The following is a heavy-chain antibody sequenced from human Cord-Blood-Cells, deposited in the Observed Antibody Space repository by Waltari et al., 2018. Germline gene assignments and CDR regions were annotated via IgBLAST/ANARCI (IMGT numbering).Heavy chain of an antibody. CDR3: ARLNWNYAFDI. J-gene: IGHJ3*02. CDR2: IYYGGST. Sequence: QLQLQESGPGLVKPSETLSLTCTVSGGSISSSSYYWGWIRQPPGKGLEWIGSIYYGGSTYYNPSLTSRVTISVDTSKNQCSLKLSSVTAADTAVYYCARLNWNYAFDIWGQGTMVTVSS. CDR1: GGSISSSSYY. D-gene: IGHD1-7*01. V-gene: IGHV4-39*01.